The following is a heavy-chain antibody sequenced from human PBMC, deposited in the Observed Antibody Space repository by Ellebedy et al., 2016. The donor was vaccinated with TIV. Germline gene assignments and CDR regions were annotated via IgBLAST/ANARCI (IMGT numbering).Heavy chain of an antibody. CDR3: ARQGAGQQLVRGCFQH. Sequence: SETLSLTXTVSGGSISSYYWSWIRQPPGRGLEWIGYFYYSGSTNYNPSLKSRVTISVDTSKNQFSLKLSSVTAADTAVYYCARQGAGQQLVRGCFQHWGQGTLVTVSS. V-gene: IGHV4-59*01. D-gene: IGHD6-13*01. CDR1: GGSISSYY. CDR2: FYYSGST. J-gene: IGHJ1*01.